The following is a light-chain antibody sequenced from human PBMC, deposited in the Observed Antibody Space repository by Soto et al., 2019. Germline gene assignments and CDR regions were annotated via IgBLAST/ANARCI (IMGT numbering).Light chain of an antibody. J-gene: IGLJ2*01. CDR3: SSYRRGSTRVV. Sequence: QSALTQPASVSGSPGQSITISCTGTSSDVGGYNYVSWYQQHPGKAPKVMIYDVTKRPSGISNRFSGSKSGNTAALTISGLQVEDEADYYCSSYRRGSTRVVFGGGTKLTVL. V-gene: IGLV2-14*03. CDR1: SSDVGGYNY. CDR2: DVT.